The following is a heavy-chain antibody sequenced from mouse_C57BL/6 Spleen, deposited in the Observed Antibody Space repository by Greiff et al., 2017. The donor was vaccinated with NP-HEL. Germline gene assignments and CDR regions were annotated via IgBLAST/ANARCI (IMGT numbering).Heavy chain of an antibody. V-gene: IGHV1-55*01. CDR1: GYTFTSYW. D-gene: IGHD1-1*01. J-gene: IGHJ1*03. Sequence: VKLQQPGAELVKPGASVKMSCKASGYTFTSYWITWVKQRPGQGLEWIGDIYPGSGRTNYNEKFKSKSTLTVDTSSSTAYMQLSSLTSEDSAVYDCARPTVVESSLYWYFDVWGTGTTVTVSS. CDR2: IYPGSGRT. CDR3: ARPTVVESSLYWYFDV.